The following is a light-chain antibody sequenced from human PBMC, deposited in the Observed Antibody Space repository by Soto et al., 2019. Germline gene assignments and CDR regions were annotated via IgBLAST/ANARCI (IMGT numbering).Light chain of an antibody. CDR2: DVN. CDR3: GSYASL. J-gene: IGLJ2*01. V-gene: IGLV2-11*01. Sequence: QSALTQPHSVSGSPGQSVTISCTGTSSDVGGYNYVSWYQQHTGKAPKLIIYDVNKRPSGVPDRFSGSKSGSTASLTISGLQDEDEADYYCGSYASLFGGGTKVTVL. CDR1: SSDVGGYNY.